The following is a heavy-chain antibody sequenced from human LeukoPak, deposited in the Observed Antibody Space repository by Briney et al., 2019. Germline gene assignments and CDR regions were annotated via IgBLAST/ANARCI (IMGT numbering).Heavy chain of an antibody. CDR2: ISGSGGST. J-gene: IGHJ4*02. Sequence: GGSLRLSCAVSGSTFSSYAMSWVRQAPGKGLEWVSAISGSGGSTYYADSVKGRFTISRDNSKNTLYLQMNSLRAEDTAVYYCAKNRDSSSWYNYWGQGTLVTVSS. CDR3: AKNRDSSSWYNY. V-gene: IGHV3-23*01. D-gene: IGHD6-13*01. CDR1: GSTFSSYA.